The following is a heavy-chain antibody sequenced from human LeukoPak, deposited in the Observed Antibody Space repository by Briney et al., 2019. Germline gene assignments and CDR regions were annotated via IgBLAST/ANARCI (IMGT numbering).Heavy chain of an antibody. CDR3: ARAKQGDCSSTSCYFGYYYYYMDV. D-gene: IGHD2-2*01. Sequence: KSSETLSLTCGVSGYSISSGFYWGWIRQPPGKGLEWIGYIYYSGSTNYNPSLKSRVTISVDTSKNQFSLKLSSVTAADTAVYYCARAKQGDCSSTSCYFGYYYYYMDVWGKGTTVTVSS. CDR1: GYSISSGFY. CDR2: IYYSGST. V-gene: IGHV4-59*01. J-gene: IGHJ6*03.